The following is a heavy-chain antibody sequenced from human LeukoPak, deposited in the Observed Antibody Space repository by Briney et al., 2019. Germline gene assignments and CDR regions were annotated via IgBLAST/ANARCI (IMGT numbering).Heavy chain of an antibody. Sequence: GGSLRLSCAASGFTFSTYSMNWVRQAPGKGLEWVSYISSGSSTIYYADSVKGRFTISRDNAENSLYLQMNSLRAEDTAVYYCARVCRDGYNYYFDYWGQGTLVTVSS. CDR1: GFTFSTYS. D-gene: IGHD5-24*01. CDR2: ISSGSSTI. J-gene: IGHJ4*02. V-gene: IGHV3-48*04. CDR3: ARVCRDGYNYYFDY.